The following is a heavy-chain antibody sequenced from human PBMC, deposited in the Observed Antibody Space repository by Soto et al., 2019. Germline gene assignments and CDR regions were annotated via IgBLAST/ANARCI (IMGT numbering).Heavy chain of an antibody. J-gene: IGHJ6*02. CDR2: LYYNTNT. V-gene: IGHV4-61*01. Sequence: QVQLQESGPGLVKPSETLSLTCTVSGGSVNSGSYYWTWIRQPPGKGLEWIGYLYYNTNTNYNPSLKSRVTISVDTSKNQFSLKLSSVTAADTAVYHCARTYCTTTSCQAHGMDVWGQGTTVTVSS. CDR3: ARTYCTTTSCQAHGMDV. D-gene: IGHD2-2*01. CDR1: GGSVNSGSYY.